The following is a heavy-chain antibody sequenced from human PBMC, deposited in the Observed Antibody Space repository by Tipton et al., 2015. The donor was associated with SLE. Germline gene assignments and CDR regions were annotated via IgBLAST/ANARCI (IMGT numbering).Heavy chain of an antibody. Sequence: SLRLSCAASGFRFSDYYMNWMRQAPGKGLEWVSHISYSGSTIYYADSVKGRLXTSRESTKNTLYLQMNSLRAEETAVYYCAKEXXXTSNYYYG. J-gene: IGHJ6*01. D-gene: IGHD2-2*01. V-gene: IGHV3-11*04. CDR3: AKEXXXTSNYYYG. CDR1: GFRFSDYY. CDR2: ISYSGSTI.